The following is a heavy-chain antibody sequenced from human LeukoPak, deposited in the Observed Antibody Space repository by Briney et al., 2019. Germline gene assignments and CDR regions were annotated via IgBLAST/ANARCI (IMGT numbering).Heavy chain of an antibody. Sequence: GGSLRISCATSGFTFSTYVMSWVRQAPGKGLEWVSGISGSGDNTYYADSVKGRFTISRDNSKNTLYLQMNSLRAEDTAVYYCARETGEYYDSSGYLDYWGQGTLVTVSS. D-gene: IGHD3-22*01. V-gene: IGHV3-23*01. CDR3: ARETGEYYDSSGYLDY. CDR1: GFTFSTYV. CDR2: ISGSGDNT. J-gene: IGHJ4*02.